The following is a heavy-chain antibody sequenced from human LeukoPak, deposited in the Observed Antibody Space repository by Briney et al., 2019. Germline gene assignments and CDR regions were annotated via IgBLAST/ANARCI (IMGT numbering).Heavy chain of an antibody. D-gene: IGHD3-16*01. J-gene: IGHJ3*02. CDR1: GGSISSSSYY. V-gene: IGHV4-39*01. CDR2: IYYSGAT. CDR3: ARPAFSTGDAVDI. Sequence: SETLSLTCSVSGGSISSSSYYWGWIRQPPGKGLEWIGSIYYSGATYYNPSLERRVTISVDTSKNQFSLKVSSVTAADTAVYYCARPAFSTGDAVDIRGQGTMVTVSS.